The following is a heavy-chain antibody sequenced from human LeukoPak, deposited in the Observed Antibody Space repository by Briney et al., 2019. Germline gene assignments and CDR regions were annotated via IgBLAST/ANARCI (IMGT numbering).Heavy chain of an antibody. CDR1: RDFY. J-gene: IGHJ4*02. D-gene: IGHD4-23*01. CDR3: ADYWGTGFEY. Sequence: RDFYMSWIRPPPGEGVEWIGEINHSGSTNYNPSLKSRVTISVDTSKNQFSLKLSSVTAADTAVYYCADYWGTGFEYWGQGTLVTVSS. CDR2: INHSGST. V-gene: IGHV4-34*01.